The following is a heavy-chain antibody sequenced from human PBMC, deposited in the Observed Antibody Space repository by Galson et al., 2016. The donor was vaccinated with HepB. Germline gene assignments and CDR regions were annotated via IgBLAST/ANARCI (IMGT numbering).Heavy chain of an antibody. V-gene: IGHV3-23*01. CDR3: AEDRGGRVYFYVMDV. CDR1: GFAFGTYA. J-gene: IGHJ6*02. D-gene: IGHD3-10*01. Sequence: SLRLSCAASGFAFGTYAMSWVRQAPGKGLEWVAGIGPDGTRAHYADSVKGRFPISRDNFKNTLSLQSNNLGGEDPAVYYCAEDRGGRVYFYVMDVWGQGTTVIVSS. CDR2: IGPDGTRA.